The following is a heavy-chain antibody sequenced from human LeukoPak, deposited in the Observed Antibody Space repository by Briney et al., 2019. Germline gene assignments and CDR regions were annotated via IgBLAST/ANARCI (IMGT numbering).Heavy chain of an antibody. Sequence: GGSLRLSCAASEFSFSIYSMNWVRQAPGKGLEWVSYISSSSSSIYYADSVKGRFAISRDNAKNSLYLQMNSLRAEDTAIYYCARETGYDPYFDSWGQGTLVSVSS. CDR1: EFSFSIYS. CDR3: ARETGYDPYFDS. CDR2: ISSSSSSI. V-gene: IGHV3-48*01. J-gene: IGHJ4*02. D-gene: IGHD5-12*01.